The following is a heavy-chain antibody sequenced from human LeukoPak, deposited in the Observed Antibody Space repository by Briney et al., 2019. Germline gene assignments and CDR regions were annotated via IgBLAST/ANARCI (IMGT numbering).Heavy chain of an antibody. Sequence: GGSLRLSCAASGFTVSSNYMSWVRQAPGKGLEWVSVIYSGGSTYYADSVKGRFPISRDNSKNTLYLQMNSLRAEDTAVYYCARVDHSSGYYPIPYWGQGTLVTVSS. J-gene: IGHJ4*02. CDR1: GFTVSSNY. D-gene: IGHD3-22*01. CDR2: IYSGGST. V-gene: IGHV3-53*01. CDR3: ARVDHSSGYYPIPY.